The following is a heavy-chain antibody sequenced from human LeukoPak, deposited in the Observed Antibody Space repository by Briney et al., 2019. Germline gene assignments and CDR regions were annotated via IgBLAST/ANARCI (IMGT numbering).Heavy chain of an antibody. Sequence: GGSLRLSCAASGFTFSSYAMSWVRQAPGKGLEWVSAIIGSGGSTYYADSVKGRFTISRDNSKSTLYLQMNSLRAEDTAVYYCARELTGTTLGVDYFDYWGQGTLVTVSS. CDR3: ARELTGTTLGVDYFDY. CDR1: GFTFSSYA. CDR2: IIGSGGST. D-gene: IGHD1-20*01. V-gene: IGHV3-23*01. J-gene: IGHJ4*02.